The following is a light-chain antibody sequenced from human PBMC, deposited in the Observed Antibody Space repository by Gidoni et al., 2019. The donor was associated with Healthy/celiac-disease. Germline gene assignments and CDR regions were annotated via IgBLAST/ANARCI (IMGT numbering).Light chain of an antibody. V-gene: IGLV4-69*01. Sequence: QLVLTQSPSASASLGASVKLTCTLSSGHSSYAIAWHQQQPEKGPRYFMKLNSDGSHSKGDGIPDRFSGSSSGAERYLTISSLQSEDEADYYCQTWGTGIGVFGTGTKVTVL. CDR2: LNSDGSH. CDR3: QTWGTGIGV. J-gene: IGLJ1*01. CDR1: SGHSSYA.